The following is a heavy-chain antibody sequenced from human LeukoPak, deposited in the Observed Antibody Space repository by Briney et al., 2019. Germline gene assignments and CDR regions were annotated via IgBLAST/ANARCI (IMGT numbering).Heavy chain of an antibody. CDR1: GGSISSGGYY. V-gene: IGHV4-31*03. CDR2: IYYSGST. J-gene: IGHJ4*02. D-gene: IGHD1-26*01. CDR3: ARAGATTHPNYFDY. Sequence: PSQTLSLTCTVSGGSISSGGYYWSWIRQHPGKGLEWIGYIYYSGSTYYNPSLKSRVTISVDTSKNQFSLKLSSVTAADTAVDYCARAGATTHPNYFDYWGQGTLVTVSS.